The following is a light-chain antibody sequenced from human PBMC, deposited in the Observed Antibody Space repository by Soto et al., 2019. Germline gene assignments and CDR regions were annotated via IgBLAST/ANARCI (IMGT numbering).Light chain of an antibody. Sequence: IVLTQSPGTLSLSPGERTTLSCRASQSISRYLAWYQQKPGQGPRLLIYGASSRATGTPDRFSGSGSETDFTLTINRLEPEDFALYYCQQYGSSPPTFGQGTKVDI. V-gene: IGKV3-20*01. CDR2: GAS. CDR3: QQYGSSPPT. J-gene: IGKJ1*01. CDR1: QSISRY.